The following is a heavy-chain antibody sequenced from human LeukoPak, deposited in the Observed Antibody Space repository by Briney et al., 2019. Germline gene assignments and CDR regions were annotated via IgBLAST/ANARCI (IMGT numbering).Heavy chain of an antibody. V-gene: IGHV1-2*02. CDR1: GYTFTGYY. CDR2: INPNSGGT. D-gene: IGHD6-19*01. CDR3: ARGRKGGGWIRNRYYYMDV. J-gene: IGHJ6*03. Sequence: ASVKVSCKASGYTFTGYYMHWVRQAPGQGLEWMGWINPNSGGTNYAQKFQGRVTMTRDTSISTAYMELSRLRSDDTAVYYCARGRKGGGWIRNRYYYMDVWGKGTTVTISS.